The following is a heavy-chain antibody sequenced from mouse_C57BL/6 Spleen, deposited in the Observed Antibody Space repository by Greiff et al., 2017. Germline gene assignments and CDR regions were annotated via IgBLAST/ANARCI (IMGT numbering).Heavy chain of an antibody. J-gene: IGHJ4*01. D-gene: IGHD4-1*01. V-gene: IGHV5-9-1*02. Sequence: EVKLMESGEGLVKPGGSLKLSCAASGFTFSSYAMSLVRQTPEKRLEWVAYISSGGDYIYYADTVKGRFTISRDNARNTLYLQMSSLKSEDTAMYYCTRVAGTDYAMDYWGQGTSVTVSS. CDR3: TRVAGTDYAMDY. CDR1: GFTFSSYA. CDR2: ISSGGDYI.